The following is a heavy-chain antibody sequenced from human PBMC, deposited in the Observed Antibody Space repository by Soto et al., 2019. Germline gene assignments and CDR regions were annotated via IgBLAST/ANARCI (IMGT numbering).Heavy chain of an antibody. CDR1: GFTFSSYG. D-gene: IGHD6-13*01. V-gene: IGHV3-48*02. CDR3: ATLAAAGDDY. J-gene: IGHJ4*02. CDR2: ISYSSSNK. Sequence: GGSLRLSCAASGFTFSSYGMDWVRQAPGKGLEWVSFISYSSSNKYYADSVKGRFTISRDNAKNSLYLQMNSLRDEDTAVYYCATLAAAGDDYWGQGTLVTVSS.